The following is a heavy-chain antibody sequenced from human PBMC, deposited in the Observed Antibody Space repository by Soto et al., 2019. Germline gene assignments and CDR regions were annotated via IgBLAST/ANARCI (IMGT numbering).Heavy chain of an antibody. CDR2: ISAYNGNT. CDR3: ASGIGYSGYFEYFQH. J-gene: IGHJ1*01. D-gene: IGHD5-12*01. V-gene: IGHV1-18*01. Sequence: ASVKVSCKASGYTFTSYGISWVRQAPGQGLEWMGWISAYNGNTNYAQKLQGRVTITADASTSTAYMELSSLRSEDTAVYYCASGIGYSGYFEYFQHWGQGTLVTVSS. CDR1: GYTFTSYG.